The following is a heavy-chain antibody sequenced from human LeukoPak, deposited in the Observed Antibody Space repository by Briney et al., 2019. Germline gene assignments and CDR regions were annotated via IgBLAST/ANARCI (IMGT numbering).Heavy chain of an antibody. V-gene: IGHV4-59*01. J-gene: IGHJ5*02. CDR2: IYYSGST. Sequence: SSETLSLTCTVSGGSISSYYWSWIRQPPGKGLEWIGYIYYSGSTNYNPSLKSRVTLSVDTSKNQFSLKLSSVTAADTAVYYCARVAHSRLYNWFDPWGQGTLVTVSS. D-gene: IGHD2-15*01. CDR1: GGSISSYY. CDR3: ARVAHSRLYNWFDP.